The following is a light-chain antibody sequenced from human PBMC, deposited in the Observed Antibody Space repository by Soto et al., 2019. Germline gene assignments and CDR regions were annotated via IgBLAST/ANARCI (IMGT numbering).Light chain of an antibody. J-gene: IGKJ1*01. CDR1: QDISTN. CDR2: GAS. V-gene: IGKV3-15*01. CDR3: QQYKDWPPWT. Sequence: EIVMTQSPATLSVSPGDRATLSCRASQDISTNLAWYQQKPGQAPRLLIHGASTRATGVPARFSGSGSGPEFTLIISSLQSEDFAVYYCQQYKDWPPWTFGQGTKVDIK.